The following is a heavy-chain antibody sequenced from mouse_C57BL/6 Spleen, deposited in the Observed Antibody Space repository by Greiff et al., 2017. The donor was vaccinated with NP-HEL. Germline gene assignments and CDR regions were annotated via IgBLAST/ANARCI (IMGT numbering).Heavy chain of an antibody. CDR2: IWTGGGT. Sequence: VNVVESGPGLVAPSQSLSITCTVSGFSLTSYAISWVRQPPGKGMEWLGVIWTGGGTNYNSALKARLRISKDNSKSQVFLKMNSLQTDDTARYYCARNLDDYDPLFDYWGQGTTLTVSS. J-gene: IGHJ2*01. CDR1: GFSLTSYA. D-gene: IGHD2-4*01. CDR3: ARNLDDYDPLFDY. V-gene: IGHV2-9-1*01.